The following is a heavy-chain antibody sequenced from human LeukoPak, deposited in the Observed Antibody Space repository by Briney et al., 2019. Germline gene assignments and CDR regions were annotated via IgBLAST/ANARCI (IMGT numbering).Heavy chain of an antibody. CDR3: ARYCGGDCSDDAFDI. J-gene: IGHJ3*02. Sequence: GASVKVSCKASGYTFTGYYMHWVRQAPGQGLEWMGRINPNSGGTNYAQKFQGRVTMTGDTSIRTAYMELSRLRSDDTAVYYCARYCGGDCSDDAFDIWGQGTMVTVSS. CDR1: GYTFTGYY. D-gene: IGHD2-21*02. V-gene: IGHV1-2*06. CDR2: INPNSGGT.